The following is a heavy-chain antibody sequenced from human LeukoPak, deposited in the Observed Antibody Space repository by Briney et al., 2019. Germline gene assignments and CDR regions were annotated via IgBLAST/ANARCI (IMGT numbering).Heavy chain of an antibody. CDR2: INHSGST. D-gene: IGHD6-13*01. J-gene: IGHJ4*02. CDR1: GGSFSGYY. V-gene: IGHV4-34*01. Sequence: SETLSLTCAVYGGSFSGYYWSWIRQPPGKGLEWIGEINHSGSTNYNPSLKSRVTISVDTSKNQFSLKLSSVTAADTAVYYCARDPRYSSSWYPKKNYYFDYWGQGTLVTVSS. CDR3: ARDPRYSSSWYPKKNYYFDY.